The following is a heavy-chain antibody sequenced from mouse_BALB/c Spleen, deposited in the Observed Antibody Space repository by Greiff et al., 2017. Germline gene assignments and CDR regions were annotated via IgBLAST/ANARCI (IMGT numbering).Heavy chain of an antibody. CDR1: GFSLTGYG. Sequence: VKLQQSGPGLVAPSQSLSITCTVSGFSLTGYGVNWVRQPPGKGLEWLGMIWGDGSTDYNSALKSRLSISKDNSKSQVFLKMNSLQTDDTARYYCAREGIYYGYDGAMDYWGQGTSVTVSS. D-gene: IGHD2-2*01. V-gene: IGHV2-6-7*01. J-gene: IGHJ4*01. CDR3: AREGIYYGYDGAMDY. CDR2: IWGDGST.